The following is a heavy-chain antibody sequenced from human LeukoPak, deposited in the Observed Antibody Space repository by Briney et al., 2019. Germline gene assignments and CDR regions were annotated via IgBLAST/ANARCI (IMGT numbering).Heavy chain of an antibody. CDR3: AINDGSGSYYKSDY. CDR1: GGSFSGYY. V-gene: IGHV4-34*01. D-gene: IGHD3-10*01. CDR2: IDQSGST. J-gene: IGHJ4*02. Sequence: SETLSLTCAVYGGSFSGYYWSWICQPPEEGLEWIGEIDQSGSTNYNPSLKSRVTITIDTSKNQFSLKLNSVTAADTAVYYCAINDGSGSYYKSDYWGEGNLVTVSS.